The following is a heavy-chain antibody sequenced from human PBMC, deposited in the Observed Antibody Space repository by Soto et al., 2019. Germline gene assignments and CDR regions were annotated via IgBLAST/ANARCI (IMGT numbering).Heavy chain of an antibody. Sequence: SETLSLTCAVYGGSFSGYYWSWIRQPPGKGLEWIGEINHSGSTNYNPSLKSRVTISVDTSKNQFSLKLSSVTAADTAVYYCARGPIVLMVYAIPTLTTYGMDVWGQGTTVTVSS. CDR1: GGSFSGYY. CDR3: ARGPIVLMVYAIPTLTTYGMDV. D-gene: IGHD2-8*01. J-gene: IGHJ6*02. CDR2: INHSGST. V-gene: IGHV4-34*01.